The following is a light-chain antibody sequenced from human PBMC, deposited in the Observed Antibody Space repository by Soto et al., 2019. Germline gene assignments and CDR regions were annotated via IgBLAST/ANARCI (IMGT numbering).Light chain of an antibody. CDR3: SSYTISNTLPFV. CDR2: EVT. J-gene: IGLJ1*01. Sequence: QSALTQPASVSVSPGQSITISCTGTRRDVGGYNYVSWYQQYPGKSPKLLIYEVTHRPSGVSNRFSGSKSGNTASLTISGLQAEDEADYYCSSYTISNTLPFVFGTGTKVTV. CDR1: RRDVGGYNY. V-gene: IGLV2-14*01.